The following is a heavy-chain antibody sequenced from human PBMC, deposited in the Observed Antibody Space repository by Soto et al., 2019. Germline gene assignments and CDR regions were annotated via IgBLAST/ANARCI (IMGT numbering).Heavy chain of an antibody. CDR2: INVANGNT. CDR3: ARGNLWSGYPYYFDY. Sequence: QVQLVQSGAEKTKPGASVKVSCKASGYTFIRSAMHWVRQAPGQRLEWMGWINVANGNTKYSQKFQGRVTITRDTSATTAYMELSSLTSEVTAVYYCARGNLWSGYPYYFDYWGHGTLVTVSS. D-gene: IGHD3-3*01. V-gene: IGHV1-3*05. J-gene: IGHJ4*01. CDR1: GYTFIRSA.